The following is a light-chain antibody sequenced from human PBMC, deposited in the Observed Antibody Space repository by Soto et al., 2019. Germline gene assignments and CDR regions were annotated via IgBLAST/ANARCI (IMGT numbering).Light chain of an antibody. Sequence: QSALTQPPSASGSPGQSVTISCTGISSDVGSYIYVSWYQQHPGKAPKLMIYEVSKRPPGVPDRFSGSMSGKTASLTVSGLQAEDGADYYCSSNAGSDNLVFGGGTKLTVL. CDR2: EVS. CDR3: SSNAGSDNLV. V-gene: IGLV2-8*01. J-gene: IGLJ2*01. CDR1: SSDVGSYIY.